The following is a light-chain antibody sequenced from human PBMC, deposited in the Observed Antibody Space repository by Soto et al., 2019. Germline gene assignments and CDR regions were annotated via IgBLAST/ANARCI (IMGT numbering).Light chain of an antibody. CDR1: QSVSSSY. CDR2: DAS. J-gene: IGKJ1*01. Sequence: EIVLTQSPGTLSLSPGERATLSCRASQSVSSSYLAWYQQKPGQAPRLLIYDASSRATGIPDRFSGSGSGTDITLTISRLEPDDFAVYYWQQYGSSPETFGQGTKVEIK. CDR3: QQYGSSPET. V-gene: IGKV3-20*01.